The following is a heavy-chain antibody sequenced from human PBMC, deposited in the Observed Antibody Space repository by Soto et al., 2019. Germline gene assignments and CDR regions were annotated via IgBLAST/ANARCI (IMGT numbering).Heavy chain of an antibody. Sequence: QVQLVESGGGVVQPGRSLRLSCAASGFTFSSYAMHWVRQAPGKGLEWVAVISYDGSNKYYADSVKGRFTISRDNSKNTLYLQMNSLRAEDTAVYYCARGRPNGYGGSYYPSGLRGLFDYWGQGTLVTVSS. CDR2: ISYDGSNK. CDR1: GFTFSSYA. J-gene: IGHJ4*02. D-gene: IGHD1-26*01. V-gene: IGHV3-30-3*01. CDR3: ARGRPNGYGGSYYPSGLRGLFDY.